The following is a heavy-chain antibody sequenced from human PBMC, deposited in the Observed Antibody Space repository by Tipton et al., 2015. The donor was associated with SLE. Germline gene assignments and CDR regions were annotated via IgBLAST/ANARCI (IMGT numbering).Heavy chain of an antibody. D-gene: IGHD5-24*01. CDR1: GGSVSSSSKY. CDR2: IYYTGTTT. V-gene: IGHV4-39*07. CDR3: GRQKGQGRWAFDI. Sequence: TLSLTCTVSGGSVSSSSKYWAWFRQPPGKGLEWIGSIYYTGTTTYYNSFLKSRVTMSVDTSKNQFSLRLTSMTAADTAVYYCGRQKGQGRWAFDIWGQGTMVTVSS. J-gene: IGHJ3*02.